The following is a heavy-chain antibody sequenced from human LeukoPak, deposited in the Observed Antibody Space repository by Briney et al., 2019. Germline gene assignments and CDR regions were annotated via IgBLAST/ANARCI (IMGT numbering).Heavy chain of an antibody. CDR3: AKSISLAIYYFDS. Sequence: GGSLRLSCAASEFSVGSNYMTWVRQAPGKGLEWVSLIYSGGSTYYADSVKGRFTISRDNSKNMLYLQMTSLRAEDTAVYFCAKSISLAIYYFDSWGQGTLVTVSS. J-gene: IGHJ4*02. D-gene: IGHD2-21*01. CDR1: EFSVGSNY. V-gene: IGHV3-66*01. CDR2: IYSGGST.